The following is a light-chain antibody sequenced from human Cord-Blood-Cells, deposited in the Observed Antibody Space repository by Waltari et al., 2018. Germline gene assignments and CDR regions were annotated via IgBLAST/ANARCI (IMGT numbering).Light chain of an antibody. V-gene: IGKV3-11*01. CDR1: QRVSSY. J-gene: IGKJ2*01. CDR3: QQRSNWPYT. Sequence: EIVLTQSPATLSLSQGDRATLSCRASQRVSSYLAWYQQKPGQAPRLLIYDASNRATGIPARFSGSGSGTDFTLTISSLEPEDFAVYYCQQRSNWPYTFGQGTKLEIK. CDR2: DAS.